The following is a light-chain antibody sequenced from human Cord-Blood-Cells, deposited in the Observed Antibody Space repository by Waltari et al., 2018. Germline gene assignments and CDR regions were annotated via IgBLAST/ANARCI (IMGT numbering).Light chain of an antibody. V-gene: IGLV2-14*01. CDR3: SSYTSSSTYV. CDR1: SSDVGGYNY. J-gene: IGLJ1*01. Sequence: QSALTQPASVSGSPGQSITISCTGTSSDVGGYNYVPWYQQHPGKAPKLMIYDGSKRPSGVSNLFSGSKSGNAASLTISGLQAEDEADYYCSSYTSSSTYVFGTGTKVTVL. CDR2: DGS.